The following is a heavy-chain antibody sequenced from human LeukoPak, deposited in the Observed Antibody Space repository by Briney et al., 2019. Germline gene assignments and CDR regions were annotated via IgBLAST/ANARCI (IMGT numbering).Heavy chain of an antibody. D-gene: IGHD2-21*01. CDR1: GFTFDDYA. CDR3: AKDMGAYCGGDCYRDY. CDR2: ISWNSGSI. Sequence: GGSLRLSCAASGFTFDDYAMHWVRQAPGKGLEWVSRISWNSGSIGYADSVKGRFTISRDNAKNSLYLQMNSLRAEDTAVYYCAKDMGAYCGGDCYRDYWGQGTLVTVSS. J-gene: IGHJ4*02. V-gene: IGHV3-9*01.